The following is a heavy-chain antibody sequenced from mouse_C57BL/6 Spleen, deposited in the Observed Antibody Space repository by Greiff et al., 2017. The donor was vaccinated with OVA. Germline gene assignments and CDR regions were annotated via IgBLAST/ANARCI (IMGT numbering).Heavy chain of an antibody. V-gene: IGHV1-64*01. CDR1: GYTFTSYW. CDR3: ARREILGYGYFDY. CDR2: IPPNSGST. J-gene: IGHJ2*01. D-gene: IGHD2-2*01. Sequence: QVQLQQPGAELVKPGASVKLSCKASGYTFTSYWLHWVKQRPGQGLEWIGMIPPNSGSTNYNEKFKSKATLTVDKSSSTAYMQLSSLTSEDSAVYYCARREILGYGYFDYGGQGTTLTVSS.